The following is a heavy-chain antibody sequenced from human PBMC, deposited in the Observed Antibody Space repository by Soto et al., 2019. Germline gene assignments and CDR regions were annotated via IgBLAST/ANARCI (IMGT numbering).Heavy chain of an antibody. V-gene: IGHV3-33*01. CDR1: GFTFSRYG. CDR2: VWYDGTKN. J-gene: IGHJ6*02. CDR3: ARERGVGYNRAPLNYGMDV. Sequence: PVGSLRLSCAASGFTFSRYGMHWVRQAPGKGLEWVAAVWYDGTKNQYADSVKGRFTISRDDSKNTLYVQMNSLRAEDTALYYCARERGVGYNRAPLNYGMDVWGQGTTVTVSS. D-gene: IGHD6-25*01.